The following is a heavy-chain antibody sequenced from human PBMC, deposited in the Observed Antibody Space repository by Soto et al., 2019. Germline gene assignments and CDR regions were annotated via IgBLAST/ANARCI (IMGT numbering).Heavy chain of an antibody. CDR2: ISYDGSNK. J-gene: IGHJ6*02. CDR3: AKDWDV. V-gene: IGHV3-30*18. CDR1: GFTFSSYG. Sequence: GGSLRLSCATSGFTFSSYGMHWVRQAPGKGLEWVAVISYDGSNKYYADSVKGRFTISRDNSKNTLYLQMNSLRAEDTAVYYCAKDWDVWGQGTTVTVSS.